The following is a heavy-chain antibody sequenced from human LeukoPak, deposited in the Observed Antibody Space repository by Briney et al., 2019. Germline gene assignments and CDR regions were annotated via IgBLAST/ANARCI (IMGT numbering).Heavy chain of an antibody. J-gene: IGHJ4*02. CDR3: ASHRGDYATGYFDY. Sequence: GGSLRLSCAASGFTFSDYAMHWVRQAPGKGLEWVAIISYDGSNKYYADSVRGRFTISKDNSQNTLYLQMNSLRAEDTAVYYCASHRGDYATGYFDYWGQGTLVTVSS. CDR2: ISYDGSNK. CDR1: GFTFSDYA. D-gene: IGHD1-1*01. V-gene: IGHV3-30*04.